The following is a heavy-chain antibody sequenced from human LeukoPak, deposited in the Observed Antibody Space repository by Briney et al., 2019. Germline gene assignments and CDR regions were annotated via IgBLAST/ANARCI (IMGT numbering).Heavy chain of an antibody. J-gene: IGHJ5*02. D-gene: IGHD3-22*01. CDR2: INCNSGRS. CDR1: GYTFTGYY. Sequence: ASVNVSCRASGYTFTGYYLHWVRQAPGQGLEWMGRINCNSGRSNYAQKFQGRVTMTRDTSINTVYMVLSSLRFDDTAFYYCARADDTRGGNWFDPWGQGTPVTVSS. V-gene: IGHV1-2*06. CDR3: ARADDTRGGNWFDP.